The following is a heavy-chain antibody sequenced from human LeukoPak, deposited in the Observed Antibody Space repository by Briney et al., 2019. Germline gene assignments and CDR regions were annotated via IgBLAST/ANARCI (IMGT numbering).Heavy chain of an antibody. CDR1: GFTFSNYW. V-gene: IGHV3-74*01. D-gene: IGHD3-3*01. Sequence: PGGSLSLSCAASGFTFSNYWMHWVRQDPGKGLVWVSFINPDGSTTNYAASVKGRFTISRDNAKNSLYLQMNSLRAEDTAVYYCASNYDFWSGYTNDYWGQGTLVTVSS. J-gene: IGHJ4*02. CDR3: ASNYDFWSGYTNDY. CDR2: INPDGSTT.